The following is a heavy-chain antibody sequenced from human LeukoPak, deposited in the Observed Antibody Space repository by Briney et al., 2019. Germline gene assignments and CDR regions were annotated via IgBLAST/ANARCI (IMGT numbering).Heavy chain of an antibody. CDR2: SYSDSNT. CDR3: VRKNRDFNAAFDI. V-gene: IGHV3-53*01. Sequence: PGGSLRLPCAASGFTVSNNYMSWVRQAPGKGLEWVSISYSDSNTNYADSVKGRFTISRGTSQNTLSLQMNSLRAEDTAVYYCVRKNRDFNAAFDIWGQGTVVTVSS. D-gene: IGHD1-14*01. J-gene: IGHJ3*02. CDR1: GFTVSNNY.